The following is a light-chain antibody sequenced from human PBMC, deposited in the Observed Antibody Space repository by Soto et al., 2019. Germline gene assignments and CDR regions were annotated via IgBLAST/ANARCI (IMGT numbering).Light chain of an antibody. V-gene: IGLV2-14*01. CDR1: DNDIGGYNY. J-gene: IGLJ1*01. Sequence: QSALAQPASVSGSPGQSITISCTGTDNDIGGYNYVSWYQQHPGEAPKLMIYEVTHRPSGVSSRFFASKSGNTASLTISGLQAEDEADYYCSSYTGSSTHVFGTGTKVTVL. CDR2: EVT. CDR3: SSYTGSSTHV.